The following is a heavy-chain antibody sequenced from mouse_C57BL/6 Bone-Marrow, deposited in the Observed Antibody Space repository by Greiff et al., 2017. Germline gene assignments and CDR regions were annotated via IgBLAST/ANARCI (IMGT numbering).Heavy chain of an antibody. CDR1: GFNITDYY. CDR3: TYTDYDSVMDY. V-gene: IGHV14-1*01. Sequence: VQLKESGAELVRPGASVKLSCTASGFNITDYYMHWVKQRPEQGLEWIGRIDPEDGDTEYAPKFPGKATMTADTSSNTAYLQLSSLTSEDTAVYYCTYTDYDSVMDYWGQGTSVTVSS. J-gene: IGHJ4*01. CDR2: IDPEDGDT. D-gene: IGHD1-1*01.